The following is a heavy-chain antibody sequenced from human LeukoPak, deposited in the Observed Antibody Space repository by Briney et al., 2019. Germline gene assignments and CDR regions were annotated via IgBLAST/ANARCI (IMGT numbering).Heavy chain of an antibody. CDR1: GGSFSSSTYY. D-gene: IGHD2-8*02. Sequence: PSETLPLTCTVSGGSFSSSTYYWGWIRQPPGKGLEWIGSIHYSGSTYYNPSLKSRLTISVDSSKHQFSLKLSSVTAADTAVYYCAGHHPRNTVDFWGQGTLVTVSS. J-gene: IGHJ4*02. V-gene: IGHV4-39*01. CDR3: AGHHPRNTVDF. CDR2: IHYSGST.